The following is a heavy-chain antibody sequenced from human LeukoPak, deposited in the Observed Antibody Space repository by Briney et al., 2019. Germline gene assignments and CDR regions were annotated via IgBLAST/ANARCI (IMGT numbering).Heavy chain of an antibody. CDR3: ARPGIADFDP. Sequence: GASVKVSCKALGSPFPGYLMNWLRRAPGQGLEWMGRINPNSGGTNYAQKFQGRVTMTRDTSISTAYMELSRLRSDDTAVYYCARPGIADFDPWGQGTLVTVSS. J-gene: IGHJ5*02. CDR2: INPNSGGT. CDR1: GSPFPGYL. D-gene: IGHD6-13*01. V-gene: IGHV1-2*06.